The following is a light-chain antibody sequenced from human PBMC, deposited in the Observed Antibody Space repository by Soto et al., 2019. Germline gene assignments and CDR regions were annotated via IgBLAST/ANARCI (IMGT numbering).Light chain of an antibody. CDR2: AAS. Sequence: IVMTQSPDTLSVSPGERATLSCRAGQSVNTNLAWYQQKPGQAPRLLIYAASTRATGIPARFSGSGSGTEFALTISSLQSEDFAVYCCQQYNNWWTFGQGTKVEIK. J-gene: IGKJ1*01. V-gene: IGKV3-15*01. CDR3: QQYNNWWT. CDR1: QSVNTN.